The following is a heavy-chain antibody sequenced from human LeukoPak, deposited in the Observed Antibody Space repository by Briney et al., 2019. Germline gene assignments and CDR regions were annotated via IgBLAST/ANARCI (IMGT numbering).Heavy chain of an antibody. V-gene: IGHV4-59*01. Sequence: SEALSLTCTVSGGSISSYYWSWVRQPPGKGLEWIGYIYYSGSTNYNPSLKSRVTISVDTSKNQFSLKLSSVTAADTAVYYCAREGGQGRVDYWGQGTLVTVSS. CDR2: IYYSGST. CDR3: AREGGQGRVDY. J-gene: IGHJ4*02. CDR1: GGSISSYY.